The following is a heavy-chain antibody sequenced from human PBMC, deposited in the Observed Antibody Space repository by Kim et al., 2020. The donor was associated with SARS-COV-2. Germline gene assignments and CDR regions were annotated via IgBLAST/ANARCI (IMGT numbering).Heavy chain of an antibody. J-gene: IGHJ4*02. D-gene: IGHD6-6*01. CDR3: ARASGEYSSSYY. Sequence: NYATKFPGRVTITADKSTSTAYMELSSLRSEDTAVYYCARASGEYSSSYYWGQGTLVTVSS. V-gene: IGHV1-69*04.